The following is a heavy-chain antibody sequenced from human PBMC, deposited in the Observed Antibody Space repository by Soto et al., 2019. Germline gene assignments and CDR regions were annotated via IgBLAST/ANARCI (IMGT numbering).Heavy chain of an antibody. CDR2: IYYSGRT. D-gene: IGHD6-6*01. J-gene: IGHJ6*02. CDR1: GGSISSGGYY. V-gene: IGHV4-31*03. Sequence: QVQLQESGPGLVKPSQTLSLTCTVSGGSISSGGYYWSWIRQHPGKGLEWMGYIYYSGRTYCNPSLKRRGTISVDTSKNQFSLTLRSVTAADTAVYYCARGRAARPYYYYYGMDVWGQGTTVTVSS. CDR3: ARGRAARPYYYYYGMDV.